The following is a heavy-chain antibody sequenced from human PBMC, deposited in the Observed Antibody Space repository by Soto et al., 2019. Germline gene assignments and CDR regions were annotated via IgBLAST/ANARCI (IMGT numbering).Heavy chain of an antibody. V-gene: IGHV4-59*01. Sequence: SETLSLTCTVSGGSISSYYWSWIRQPPGKGLEWIGYIYYSGSTNYNPSLKSRVTISVDTSKIQFSLKLSSVTAADTAVYYCARAGVTPFDYWGQGTLVTVSS. CDR1: GGSISSYY. CDR3: ARAGVTPFDY. D-gene: IGHD5-18*01. CDR2: IYYSGST. J-gene: IGHJ4*02.